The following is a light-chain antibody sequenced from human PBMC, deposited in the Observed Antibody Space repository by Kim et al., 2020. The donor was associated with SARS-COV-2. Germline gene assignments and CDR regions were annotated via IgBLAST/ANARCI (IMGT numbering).Light chain of an antibody. CDR2: DVS. CDR1: SSDVGGYNF. J-gene: IGLJ2*01. V-gene: IGLV2-14*03. Sequence: GQSITVSCTGTSSDVGGYNFVSWYQQHPGKAPKLMIYDVSKRPSGVSNRFSGSKSGNTAYLTISGLQAEDEADYYCSSYTSTSTLLFGGGTQLTVL. CDR3: SSYTSTSTLL.